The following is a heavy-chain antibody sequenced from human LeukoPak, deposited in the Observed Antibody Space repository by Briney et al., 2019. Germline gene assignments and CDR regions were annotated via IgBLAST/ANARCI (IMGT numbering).Heavy chain of an antibody. CDR3: ASGQGFYYDSSGPVDY. V-gene: IGHV3-66*01. CDR1: GFTVSINY. D-gene: IGHD3-22*01. CDR2: IYGGGSI. J-gene: IGHJ4*02. Sequence: GGSLSLSCAASGFTVSINYMSWVRQAPGKGREWVSVIYGGGSIYYADSVKGRFTISRDNSKNTLYLKMNSLRAEDTAVYYCASGQGFYYDSSGPVDYWGQGTLVTVSS.